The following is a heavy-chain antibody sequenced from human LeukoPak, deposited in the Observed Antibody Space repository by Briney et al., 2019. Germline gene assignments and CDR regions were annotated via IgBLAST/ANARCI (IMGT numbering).Heavy chain of an antibody. CDR1: GGSIRSSYYY. J-gene: IGHJ4*02. CDR3: ARLRVVAATRAGAMEFDY. D-gene: IGHD2-15*01. CDR2: IYYSGST. Sequence: SETLSLTCTVSGGSIRSSYYYWGWIRQPPGKGLEWIGYIYYSGSTYYNPSLKSRVTISVDTSKNQFSLKLSSVTAADTAVYYCARLRVVAATRAGAMEFDYWGQGTLVTVSS. V-gene: IGHV4-31*03.